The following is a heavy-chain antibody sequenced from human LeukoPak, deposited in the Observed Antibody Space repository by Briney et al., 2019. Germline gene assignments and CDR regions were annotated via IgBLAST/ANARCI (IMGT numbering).Heavy chain of an antibody. V-gene: IGHV4-34*01. CDR3: ARVWGLYHYGSGRQPYMDV. CDR2: INHSGST. J-gene: IGHJ6*03. CDR1: GGSFSGYY. Sequence: SETLSLTCAVYGGSFSGYYWSWIRQPPGKGLEWIGEINHSGSTNYNPSLKSRVTISVDTSKNQFSLKLSSVTAADTAVYYCARVWGLYHYGSGRQPYMDVWGKGTTVTVSS. D-gene: IGHD3-10*01.